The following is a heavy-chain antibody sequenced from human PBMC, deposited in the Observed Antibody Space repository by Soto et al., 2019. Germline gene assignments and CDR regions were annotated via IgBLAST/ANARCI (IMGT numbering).Heavy chain of an antibody. CDR2: IFYTGST. D-gene: IGHD3-10*01. V-gene: IGHV4-39*01. Sequence: SETLSLTCTVSGDAVTGSTYYWGWIRQPPGKGLDWIANIFYTGSTYYNPSLKSRVTISVDTSKNQFSLKVRSATAADTAIYYCARLGPGWFDPWGQGILVTVS. J-gene: IGHJ5*02. CDR1: GDAVTGSTYY. CDR3: ARLGPGWFDP.